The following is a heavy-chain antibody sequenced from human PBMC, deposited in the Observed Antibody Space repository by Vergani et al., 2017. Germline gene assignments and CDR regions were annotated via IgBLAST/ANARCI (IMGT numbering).Heavy chain of an antibody. V-gene: IGHV4-38-2*01. J-gene: IGHJ5*02. CDR3: VRRVARWFGETKDGGWFDP. CDR1: GYSITSGYY. D-gene: IGHD3-10*01. Sequence: QVQLLESGPGLLKPSETLSLTCSVSGYSITSGYYWGWIRQPPGRGLEGIGSIYHTGSAYYNPSLKSRVTVSVDTSMNQVSLKLNSVTAADTAVYYCVRRVARWFGETKDGGWFDPWGQGTLVTVTS. CDR2: IYHTGSA.